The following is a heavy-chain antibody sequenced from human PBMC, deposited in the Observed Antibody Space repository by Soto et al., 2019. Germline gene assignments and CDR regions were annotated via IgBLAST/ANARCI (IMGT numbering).Heavy chain of an antibody. CDR1: GGTFSSYA. CDR3: ASRGYSGYEFDY. CDR2: IIPIFGTA. D-gene: IGHD5-12*01. Sequence: SVKVSCKASGGTFSSYAISWVRQAPGQGLEWMGGIIPIFGTANYAQKFQGRVTITADESTSTAYMELSSLRSEDTAVYYCASRGYSGYEFDYWGQGTLVTVPS. J-gene: IGHJ4*02. V-gene: IGHV1-69*13.